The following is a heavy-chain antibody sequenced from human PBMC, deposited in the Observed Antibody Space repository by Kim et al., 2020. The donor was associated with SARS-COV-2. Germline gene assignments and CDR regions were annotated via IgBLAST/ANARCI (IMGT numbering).Heavy chain of an antibody. CDR1: GFTFTGHA. V-gene: IGHV3-23*01. Sequence: GGSLRLSFTTSGFTFTGHAMSWVHQAPGKGLEWVSSIDGSDGTTYYVDSVRGRFTISRDDSKNTLYLQMSAFRGDDTAVYYCMKGGWGWIWDHWGQGTLV. CDR3: MKGGWGWIWDH. D-gene: IGHD2-21*01. CDR2: IDGSDGTT. J-gene: IGHJ4*02.